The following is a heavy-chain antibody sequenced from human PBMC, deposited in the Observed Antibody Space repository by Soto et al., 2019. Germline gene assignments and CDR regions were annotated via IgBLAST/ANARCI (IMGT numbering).Heavy chain of an antibody. CDR3: ARDLYSNYYYGMDV. CDR2: INAGNGNT. Sequence: ASVKVSCKASGYTFTSYAMHWLRQSAGQRLEWMGWINAGNGNTKYSQKFQGRVTITRDTSASTAYMELSSLRSEDTAVYYCARDLYSNYYYGMDVWGQGTTVTVSS. D-gene: IGHD6-13*01. J-gene: IGHJ6*02. V-gene: IGHV1-3*01. CDR1: GYTFTSYA.